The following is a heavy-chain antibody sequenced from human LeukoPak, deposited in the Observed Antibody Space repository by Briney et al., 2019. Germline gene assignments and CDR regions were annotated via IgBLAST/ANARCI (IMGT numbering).Heavy chain of an antibody. D-gene: IGHD6-6*01. Sequence: SETLSLTCTVSGGSISSYYWSWIRQPPGKGLEWIGEINHSGSTNYNPSLKSRVTISVDTSKNQFSLKLSSVTAADTAVYYCARGGIAARVFYPYCYYMDVWGKGTTVTVSS. J-gene: IGHJ6*03. CDR2: INHSGST. CDR3: ARGGIAARVFYPYCYYMDV. V-gene: IGHV4-34*01. CDR1: GGSISSYY.